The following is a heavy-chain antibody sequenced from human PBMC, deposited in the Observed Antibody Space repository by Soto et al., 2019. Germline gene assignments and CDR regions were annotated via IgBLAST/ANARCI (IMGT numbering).Heavy chain of an antibody. CDR3: ARDPWAADY. J-gene: IGHJ4*02. D-gene: IGHD3-16*01. V-gene: IGHV3-66*01. Sequence: EVQLVESGGGLVQPGGSLRLSCAASGFTVSTKYMSWVRQAPGKGLEWVSDIYSGGSTFYADSVRGRYSLSRDNSKNTVNLQMNSARAEDTAVYYCARDPWAADYWGQGTLVTVTS. CDR2: IYSGGST. CDR1: GFTVSTKY.